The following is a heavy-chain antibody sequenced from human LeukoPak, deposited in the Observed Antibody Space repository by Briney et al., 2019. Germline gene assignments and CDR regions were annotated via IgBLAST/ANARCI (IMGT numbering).Heavy chain of an antibody. D-gene: IGHD3-22*01. Sequence: ASVKVSCKASGYTFTGYYMHWVRQAPGQGLEWMGWINPNSGGTNYAQKFQGRVTMTRDTSISTAYMELSRLRSDDTAVYYCARDFSTMIALDYWGQGTLVTVSS. J-gene: IGHJ4*02. CDR2: INPNSGGT. V-gene: IGHV1-2*02. CDR3: ARDFSTMIALDY. CDR1: GYTFTGYY.